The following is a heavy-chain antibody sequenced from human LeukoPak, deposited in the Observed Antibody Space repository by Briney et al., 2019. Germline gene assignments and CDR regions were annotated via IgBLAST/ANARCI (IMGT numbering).Heavy chain of an antibody. CDR3: ARDGDSSPGQDY. J-gene: IGHJ4*02. Sequence: SETLSLTCTVSGGSISSSSYYWGWIRQPPGKGLEWIGSIYYSGSTYYNPSLKSRVTISVDTSQNQFSLKLSSVTAADTAVYYCARDGDSSPGQDYWGQGTLVTVSS. D-gene: IGHD6-13*01. V-gene: IGHV4-39*07. CDR1: GGSISSSSYY. CDR2: IYYSGST.